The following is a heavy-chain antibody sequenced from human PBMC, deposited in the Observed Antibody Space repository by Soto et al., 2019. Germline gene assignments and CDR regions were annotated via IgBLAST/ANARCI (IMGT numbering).Heavy chain of an antibody. CDR1: GYTFTRSY. CDR3: TKDYSDMFSGKYCWWFDP. J-gene: IGHJ5*02. D-gene: IGHD1-26*01. V-gene: IGHV1-46*03. Sequence: QVQLVQSGAEVKRPGASVKVSCQTSGYTFTRSYIHWVRQAPGQGLEWMGILNPNGGSTIYAQKFQGRVTMTRDTSTSTVYMERSSLRSEDTAVYYCTKDYSDMFSGKYCWWFDPWGQGTLVTVSS. CDR2: LNPNGGST.